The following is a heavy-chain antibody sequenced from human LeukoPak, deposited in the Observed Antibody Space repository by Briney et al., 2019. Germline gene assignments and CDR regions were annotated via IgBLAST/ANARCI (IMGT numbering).Heavy chain of an antibody. J-gene: IGHJ5*02. CDR3: AKTFGSGSPLALFDP. CDR1: GFTFSSYS. CDR2: ISSSSSYI. Sequence: GGSLRLSCAASGFTFSSYSMNWVRQAPGKGLEWVSSISSSSSYIYYADSVKGRFTISRDNAKNSLYLQMNSLRAEDTAVYYCAKTFGSGSPLALFDPWGQGTLVTVSS. V-gene: IGHV3-21*01. D-gene: IGHD3-10*01.